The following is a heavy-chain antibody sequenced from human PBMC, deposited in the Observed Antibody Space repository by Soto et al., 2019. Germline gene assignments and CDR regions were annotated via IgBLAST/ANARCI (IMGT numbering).Heavy chain of an antibody. CDR3: ARDRLVSGSYYYYGMDV. D-gene: IGHD1-26*01. V-gene: IGHV3-53*01. J-gene: IGHJ6*02. CDR1: GFTVSSNY. CDR2: IYSGGST. Sequence: PGGSLRLSCAASGFTVSSNYMSWVRQAPGKGLEWVSVIYSGGSTYYADSVKGRFTISRDNSKNTLYLQMNSLRAEETAVYYCARDRLVSGSYYYYGMDVWGQGTTVTVSS.